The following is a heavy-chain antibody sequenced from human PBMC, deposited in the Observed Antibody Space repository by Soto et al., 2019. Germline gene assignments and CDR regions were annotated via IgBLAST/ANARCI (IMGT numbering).Heavy chain of an antibody. CDR3: AKDLEYSGYPAAGYFDY. Sequence: GGSLSLSCAASGFPFSSYAMSWVRQAPGKGLEWVSAISGSGGSTYYADSVKGRFTISRDNSKNTLYLQMNSLRAEDTAVYYCAKDLEYSGYPAAGYFDYWGQGTLVTVSS. V-gene: IGHV3-23*01. D-gene: IGHD5-12*01. CDR1: GFPFSSYA. J-gene: IGHJ4*02. CDR2: ISGSGGST.